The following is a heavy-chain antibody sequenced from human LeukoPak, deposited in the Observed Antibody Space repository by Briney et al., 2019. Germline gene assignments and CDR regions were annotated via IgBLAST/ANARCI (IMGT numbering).Heavy chain of an antibody. CDR2: IYTSGST. J-gene: IGHJ4*02. D-gene: IGHD4-17*01. Sequence: SQTLSLTCTVSGGSISSGSYYWSWIRQPAGKGLEWIGRIYTSGSTNYNPSLKSRVTISVDTSKNQLSLKLSSVSAADTAVYFCARAFYGRYSEYWGQGILVTVSS. CDR1: GGSISSGSYY. CDR3: ARAFYGRYSEY. V-gene: IGHV4-61*02.